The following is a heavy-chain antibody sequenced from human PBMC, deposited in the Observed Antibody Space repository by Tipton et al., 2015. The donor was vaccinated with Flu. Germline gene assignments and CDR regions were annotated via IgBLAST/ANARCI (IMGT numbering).Heavy chain of an antibody. CDR3: ARDQTYYYGSSDAFDI. V-gene: IGHV4-38-2*02. CDR1: RDSLDSRYY. D-gene: IGHD3-10*01. CDR2: IHRSGNT. J-gene: IGHJ3*02. Sequence: LRLSCSVSRDSLDSRYYWGWIRQPPGKGLEWIGNIHRSGNTYHNPSLNSRVTISVDMSKNQFSLKLTSVTAADTAVYYCARDQTYYYGSSDAFDIWGQGTMVTVSS.